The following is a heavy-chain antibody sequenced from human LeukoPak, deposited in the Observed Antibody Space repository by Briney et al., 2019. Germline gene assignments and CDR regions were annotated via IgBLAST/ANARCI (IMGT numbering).Heavy chain of an antibody. V-gene: IGHV3-21*01. CDR2: ISSSSTYI. CDR3: ARVVVVVAATYYMDV. CDR1: GFTFSNYN. D-gene: IGHD2-15*01. Sequence: GGSLRLSCAASGFTFSNYNMNWVRQAPGKGLEWVSSISSSSTYIYYADSVKGRFTISRDNAKNSLYLQMNSLRAEDTAVYYCARVVVVVAATYYMDVWGKGTTVTVSS. J-gene: IGHJ6*03.